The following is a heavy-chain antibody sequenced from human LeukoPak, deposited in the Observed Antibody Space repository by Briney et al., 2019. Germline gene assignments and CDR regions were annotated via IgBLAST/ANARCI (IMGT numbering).Heavy chain of an antibody. CDR2: ISYDGSNK. D-gene: IGHD2-2*01. J-gene: IGHJ4*02. CDR1: GFTFSSYA. V-gene: IGHV3-30*04. Sequence: GGSLRLSCAASGFTFSSYAMHWVRQAPGKGLEWVAVISYDGSNKYYADSVKGRFTISRDNSKNTLYLQMNSLRAEDTAVYYCAREGYCSSTSICYYFDYWGQGTLVTVSS. CDR3: AREGYCSSTSICYYFDY.